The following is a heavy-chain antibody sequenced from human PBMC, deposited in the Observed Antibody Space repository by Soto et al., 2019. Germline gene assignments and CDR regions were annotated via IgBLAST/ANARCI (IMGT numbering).Heavy chain of an antibody. CDR1: GYTFTSYY. D-gene: IGHD3-22*01. J-gene: IGHJ3*02. CDR2: INPSGGST. V-gene: IGHV1-46*01. Sequence: GASVKVSCKASGYTFTSYYMHWVRQAPGQGLEWVGIINPSGGSTSYAQKFQGRVTMTRDTSTSTVYMELSSLRSEDTAVYYCARLTYDSSGDDAFDIWGQGTMVTVSS. CDR3: ARLTYDSSGDDAFDI.